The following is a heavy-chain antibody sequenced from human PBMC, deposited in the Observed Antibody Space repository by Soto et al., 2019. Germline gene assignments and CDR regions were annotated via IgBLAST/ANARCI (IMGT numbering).Heavy chain of an antibody. Sequence: SGRSLRLSCAASALSFSSYSMSWVRQAPGRGLEWVSSISGTGLDIYYADSVKGRFTISRDNSRNTLYLQMNSLRAEDTAVYYCAKGARSVFFDYWGRGALVTVAS. J-gene: IGHJ4*02. CDR3: AKGARSVFFDY. V-gene: IGHV3-23*01. CDR1: ALSFSSYS. D-gene: IGHD6-6*01. CDR2: ISGTGLDI.